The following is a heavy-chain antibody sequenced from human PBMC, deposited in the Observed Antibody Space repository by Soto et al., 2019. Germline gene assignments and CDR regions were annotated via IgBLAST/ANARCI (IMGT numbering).Heavy chain of an antibody. CDR1: GFTFRDYD. J-gene: IGHJ5*02. D-gene: IGHD6-6*01. CDR2: ISSSGTVT. V-gene: IGHV3-11*01. CDR3: ARKGPTAARPNH. Sequence: QVQLVESGGGLVRPGGSLRLSCAASGFTFRDYDMSWIRQAPGKGLELVSCISSSGTVTYYADSVKGRFTISRDNAKNSLYVEMNRLRVEDTAVYYCARKGPTAARPNHWCQGTLVTVSS.